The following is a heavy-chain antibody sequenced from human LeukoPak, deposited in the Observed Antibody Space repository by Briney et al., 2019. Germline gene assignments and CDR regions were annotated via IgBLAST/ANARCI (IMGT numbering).Heavy chain of an antibody. J-gene: IGHJ4*02. D-gene: IGHD3-10*01. Sequence: ASVKVSCKASGYTYSNYYMHWVRQAPGQGLEWMGIINASGGNTIHAQKFQGRVTMTRDTSTSTVYMELSSLRSEDTAVYYCARALYGSGSNCLDYWGQGTLVTVSS. CDR3: ARALYGSGSNCLDY. V-gene: IGHV1-46*03. CDR1: GYTYSNYY. CDR2: INASGGNT.